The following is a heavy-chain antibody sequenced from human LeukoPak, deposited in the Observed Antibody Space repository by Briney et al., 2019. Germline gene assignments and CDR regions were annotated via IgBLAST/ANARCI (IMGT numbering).Heavy chain of an antibody. Sequence: GGSLRLSCAASGFTVNSNYMSWVRQAPGKGLEWVSVVYSGDRTYYADSVKGRFTISRDDSTNTLYLLMNSLRAEDTAVYYCARVDTVMAYYFDLWGQGTLVTVSS. V-gene: IGHV3-53*01. CDR1: GFTVNSNY. J-gene: IGHJ4*02. CDR2: VYSGDRT. CDR3: ARVDTVMAYYFDL. D-gene: IGHD5-18*01.